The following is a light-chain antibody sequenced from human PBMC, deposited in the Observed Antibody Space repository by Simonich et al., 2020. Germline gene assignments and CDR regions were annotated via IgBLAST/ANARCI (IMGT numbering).Light chain of an antibody. CDR3: CSYAGSYTWV. CDR2: DVS. J-gene: IGLJ3*02. CDR1: SSDVGGYNY. Sequence: QSALTQPRSVSGSPGQSVTISCTGTSSDVGGYNYVSWYQKHPGKAPKHMIYDVSKRPSGVPDRFSGSKSGNTASLTISGLQAEDEADYYCCSYAGSYTWVFGGGTKLTVL. V-gene: IGLV2-11*01.